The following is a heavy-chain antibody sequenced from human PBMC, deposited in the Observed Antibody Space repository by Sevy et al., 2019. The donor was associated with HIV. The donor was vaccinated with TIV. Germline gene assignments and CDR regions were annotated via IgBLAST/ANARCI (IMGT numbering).Heavy chain of an antibody. CDR3: VIDRSGSYSFDY. CDR2: ISWSSGNI. Sequence: GGSLRLSCAASGFTFDDNTMNWVRQAPGKGLEWVSGISWSSGNIAYADSVEGRFTISRDNAKDSLYLQMNSLRVEDTALYYCVIDRSGSYSFDYWGQGTLVTVSS. CDR1: GFTFDDNT. D-gene: IGHD1-26*01. J-gene: IGHJ4*02. V-gene: IGHV3-9*01.